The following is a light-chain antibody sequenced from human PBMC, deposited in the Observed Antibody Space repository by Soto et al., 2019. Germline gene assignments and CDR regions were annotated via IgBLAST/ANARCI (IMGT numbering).Light chain of an antibody. Sequence: DIQMTQSPSTLSASIGDRVTITCRASQTINNWLAWYQQKPGKAPNLLIYHASNLETGVPSRFSGSAFGTEFTLPISSLQPDDFATYYCQHYNSYPWTVGQGNKVEIK. V-gene: IGKV1-5*01. CDR2: HAS. J-gene: IGKJ1*01. CDR1: QTINNW. CDR3: QHYNSYPWT.